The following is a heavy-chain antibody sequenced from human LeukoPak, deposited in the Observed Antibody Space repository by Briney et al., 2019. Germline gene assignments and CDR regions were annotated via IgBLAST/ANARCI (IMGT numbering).Heavy chain of an antibody. CDR3: ARVTGYMIEDYFDY. Sequence: SETLSLTCAVYGGSFSGYYWSWIRQPPGKGLEWIGEINHSGSTTYNPSLKSRVIIAVDTSKNQFSLKLRSVTAADTAVYYCARVTGYMIEDYFDYWGQGTLVTVSS. CDR1: GGSFSGYY. CDR2: INHSGST. D-gene: IGHD3-22*01. V-gene: IGHV4-34*01. J-gene: IGHJ4*02.